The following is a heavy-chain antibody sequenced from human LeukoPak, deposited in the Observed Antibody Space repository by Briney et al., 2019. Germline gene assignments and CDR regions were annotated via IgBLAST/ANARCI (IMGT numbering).Heavy chain of an antibody. Sequence: PSETLSLTCTVSGGSISSYYWSWIRQPAGKGLEWIGRIYTSGSTNYNPSLKSRVTMSVDTSKNQFSLKLSSVTAADTAVYYCARVRALAGKGNWFDPWGQGTLVTVSS. CDR1: GGSISSYY. CDR3: ARVRALAGKGNWFDP. V-gene: IGHV4-4*07. J-gene: IGHJ5*02. D-gene: IGHD6-19*01. CDR2: IYTSGST.